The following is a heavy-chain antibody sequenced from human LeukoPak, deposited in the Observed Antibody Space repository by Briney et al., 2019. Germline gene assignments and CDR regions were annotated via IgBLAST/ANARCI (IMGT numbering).Heavy chain of an antibody. J-gene: IGHJ4*02. D-gene: IGHD3-10*01. V-gene: IGHV1-69*04. Sequence: SVKVSCKASGGTFSSYAISGVRQAPGQGLEWMGRIIPILGIANYAQKFQGRVTITADKSTSTAYMELSSLRSEDTAVYYRAREFGDDYWGQGTLVTVSS. CDR1: GGTFSSYA. CDR3: AREFGDDY. CDR2: IIPILGIA.